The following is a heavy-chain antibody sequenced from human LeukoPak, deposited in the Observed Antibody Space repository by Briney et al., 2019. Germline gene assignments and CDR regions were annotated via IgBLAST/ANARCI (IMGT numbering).Heavy chain of an antibody. V-gene: IGHV5-51*01. D-gene: IGHD1-20*01. CDR1: GYSFTSYW. CDR2: IYPGDSDT. CDR3: ARPRYNWNDDPPSHFDY. Sequence: GESLKISCKGFGYSFTSYWIGWVRQMPGKGLEWMGIIYPGDSDTRYSPSFQGQVTISADKSISTAYLQWSSLKASDTAMYYCARPRYNWNDDPPSHFDYWGQGTLVTVSS. J-gene: IGHJ4*02.